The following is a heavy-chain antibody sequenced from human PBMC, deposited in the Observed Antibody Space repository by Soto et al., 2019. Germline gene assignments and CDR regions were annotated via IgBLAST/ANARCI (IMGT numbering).Heavy chain of an antibody. CDR2: IIPIFGTA. D-gene: IGHD6-13*01. J-gene: IGHJ4*02. CDR3: ARYPAYSSSWYYFDY. Sequence: GASVKVSCKASGGTFSSYAISWVRQAPGQGLEWMGGIIPIFGTANYAQKFQGRVTITADESTSTAYMEPSSLRSEDTAVYYCARYPAYSSSWYYFDYWGQGTLVTVSS. CDR1: GGTFSSYA. V-gene: IGHV1-69*13.